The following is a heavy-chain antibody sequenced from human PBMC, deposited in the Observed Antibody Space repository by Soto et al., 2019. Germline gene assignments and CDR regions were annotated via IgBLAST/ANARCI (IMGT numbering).Heavy chain of an antibody. J-gene: IGHJ4*02. D-gene: IGHD3-10*01. CDR2: MNPNSGNT. CDR3: ARGLEFYYGSGRYLAYEY. CDR1: GYTFTSYD. Sequence: QVQLVQSGAEVKKPGASVKVSCKASGYTFTSYDINWVRQATGQGLEWMGWMNPNSGNTGYEQKFQVRDDITRYATGSTAKMELSRLGSEDTAVYYCARGLEFYYGSGRYLAYEYWGQGTLVTVSS. V-gene: IGHV1-8*01.